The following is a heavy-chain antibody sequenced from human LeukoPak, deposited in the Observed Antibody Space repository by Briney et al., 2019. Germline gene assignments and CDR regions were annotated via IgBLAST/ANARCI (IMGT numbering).Heavy chain of an antibody. CDR3: ARAGLLWFGQSRMDV. V-gene: IGHV3-7*01. J-gene: IGHJ6*02. CDR2: IKQDGSEK. D-gene: IGHD3-10*01. CDR1: GFTFRNYV. Sequence: GGSLGLSCAASGFTFRNYVIHWVRQAPGKGLEWVANIKQDGSEKYYVDSVKGRFTISRDNAKNSLYLQMNSLRAEDTAVYYCARAGLLWFGQSRMDVWGQGTTVTVSS.